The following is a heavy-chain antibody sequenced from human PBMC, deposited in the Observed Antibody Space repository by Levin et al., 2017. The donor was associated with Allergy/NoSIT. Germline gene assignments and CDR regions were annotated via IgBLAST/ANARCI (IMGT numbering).Heavy chain of an antibody. V-gene: IGHV3-20*04. J-gene: IGHJ6*03. D-gene: IGHD3-10*01. Sequence: GGSLRLSCAASGFTFDDYGMSWVRQAPGKGLEWVSGINWNGGSTGYTDSVKGRFTISRDNAKNSLYLQMNSLRAEDTALYFCARVYYGSVSYYYYGDYYYYMDVWGKGTTVTVSS. CDR3: ARVYYGSVSYYYYGDYYYYMDV. CDR1: GFTFDDYG. CDR2: INWNGGST.